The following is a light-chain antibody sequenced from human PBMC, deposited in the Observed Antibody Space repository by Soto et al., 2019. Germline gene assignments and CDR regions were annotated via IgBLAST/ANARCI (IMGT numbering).Light chain of an antibody. CDR2: DDT. CDR1: RCNIGGKC. J-gene: IGLJ1*01. CDR3: GLWDSSLSAYV. Sequence: QSVMTQPPSVSAGPGQKVTISCSGSRCNIGGKCVSWYQQLPGTAPKLLIYDDTKRPSRIPDRFSGSKSGTSATLGITGFQTGDEADYYCGLWDSSLSAYVFGTGTKVTVL. V-gene: IGLV1-51*01.